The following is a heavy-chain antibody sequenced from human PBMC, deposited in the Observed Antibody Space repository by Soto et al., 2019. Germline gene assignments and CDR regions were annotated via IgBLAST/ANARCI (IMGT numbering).Heavy chain of an antibody. CDR3: TTPFDYGDYGYY. V-gene: IGHV3-15*01. CDR2: IKSKTDGGTT. J-gene: IGHJ4*02. D-gene: IGHD4-17*01. CDR1: GFTFSNAW. Sequence: GGSLRLSCASSGFTFSNAWMSWVRQAPGKGLEWVGRIKSKTDGGTTDYAAPVKGRFTISRDDSKNTLYLQMNSLKTEDTAVYYCTTPFDYGDYGYYWGQGTLVTVSS.